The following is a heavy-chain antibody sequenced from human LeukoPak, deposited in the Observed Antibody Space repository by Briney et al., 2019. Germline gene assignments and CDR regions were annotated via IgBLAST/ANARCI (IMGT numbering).Heavy chain of an antibody. Sequence: PSETLSLTCTVSGGSISSYYWSWIRQPAGKGLEWIGRIYTSGSTDYNPSLKSRVTMSVDTSKNQVSLKLSSVTAAATAVYYCARDQGYCSGGSCRNWFDPWGQGTLVTVSS. D-gene: IGHD2-15*01. V-gene: IGHV4-4*07. CDR1: GGSISSYY. CDR3: ARDQGYCSGGSCRNWFDP. J-gene: IGHJ5*02. CDR2: IYTSGST.